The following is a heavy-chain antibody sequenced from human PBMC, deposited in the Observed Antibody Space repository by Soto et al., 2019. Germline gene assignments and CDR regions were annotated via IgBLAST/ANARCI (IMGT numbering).Heavy chain of an antibody. D-gene: IGHD3-3*01. CDR2: ISSSSSTI. CDR3: ARRKNYDFWSGPHFGHWFDP. V-gene: IGHV3-48*02. CDR1: GFPFSSYS. J-gene: IGHJ5*02. Sequence: GGSLRLSCAASGFPFSSYSMNWVRQAPGKGLEWVSYISSSSSTIYYADSVKGRFTISRDNAKNSLYLQMNSLRDEDTAVYYCARRKNYDFWSGPHFGHWFDPWGQGTLVTVSS.